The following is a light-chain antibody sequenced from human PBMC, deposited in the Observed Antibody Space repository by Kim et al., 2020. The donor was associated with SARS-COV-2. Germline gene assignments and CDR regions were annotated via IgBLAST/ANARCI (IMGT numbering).Light chain of an antibody. V-gene: IGKV3-11*01. CDR3: QQRIRWPVT. CDR2: DAS. Sequence: SLSPVERATLSCRASLSVGSQLAWYQQKPGQSPRLVIYDASSMATGIPARFSGSGSGTDFTLTISSLEPEDFAVYYCQQRIRWPVTFGQGTKLEI. J-gene: IGKJ2*01. CDR1: LSVGSQ.